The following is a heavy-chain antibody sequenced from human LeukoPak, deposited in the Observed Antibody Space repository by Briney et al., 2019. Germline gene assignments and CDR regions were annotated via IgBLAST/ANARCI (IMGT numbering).Heavy chain of an antibody. CDR3: ARDHGLGRINWFDP. J-gene: IGHJ5*02. CDR2: INPNSGGT. V-gene: IGHV1-2*02. Sequence: GASVKVSCKASGYTFTGYYMHWVRQAPGQGLEWMGWINPNSGGTNYAQKFQGRVTMTRDTSISTAYMELSRLRSDDTAVYYCARDHGLGRINWFDPWGQDTLVTVSS. CDR1: GYTFTGYY. D-gene: IGHD2-21*01.